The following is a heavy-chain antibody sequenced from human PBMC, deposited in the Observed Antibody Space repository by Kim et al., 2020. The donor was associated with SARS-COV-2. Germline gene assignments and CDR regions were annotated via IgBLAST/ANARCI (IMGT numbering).Heavy chain of an antibody. Sequence: SVKVSCKASGGTFSSYAISWVRQAPGQGLEWMGRIIPMFDIINYAQKFQGRVTITADKSTSTAYMELSSLRSEDTAVYYCARAYYDSGSYLYDAFDIWGQGTMVTVSS. CDR3: ARAYYDSGSYLYDAFDI. J-gene: IGHJ3*02. CDR2: IIPMFDII. CDR1: GGTFSSYA. D-gene: IGHD3-10*01. V-gene: IGHV1-69*04.